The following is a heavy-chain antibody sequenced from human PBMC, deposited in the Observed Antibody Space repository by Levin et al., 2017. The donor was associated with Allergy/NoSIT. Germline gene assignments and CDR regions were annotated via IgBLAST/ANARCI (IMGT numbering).Heavy chain of an antibody. CDR2: ITSTRKYI. CDR1: GFPFSTYG. J-gene: IGHJ6*02. D-gene: IGHD6-13*01. CDR3: ARAAGAAGRGGMDV. Sequence: GGSLRLSCATSGFPFSTYGMAWVRQAPGKGLEWVASITSTRKYIHYADSVKGRFTISRDKANNSLSLQMNRLRGEDTAVYYCARAAGAAGRGGMDVWGQGTTVTVSS. V-gene: IGHV3-21*01.